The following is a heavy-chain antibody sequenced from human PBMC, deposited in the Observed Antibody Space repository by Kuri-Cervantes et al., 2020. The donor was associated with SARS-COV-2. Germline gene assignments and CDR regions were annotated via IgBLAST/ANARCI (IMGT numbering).Heavy chain of an antibody. J-gene: IGHJ5*01. Sequence: GGSLRLSCGVSGYSISSGYYWGWIRQPPGKGLEWVSSVRTDDTAQYADSVKGRFTIARDTSENTVFLQMNSLRAEDTAVYYCARSFPANSWWFDSWGPGTLVTVSS. CDR2: VRTDDTA. D-gene: IGHD2-21*01. V-gene: IGHV3-53*01. CDR3: ARSFPANSWWFDS. CDR1: GYSISSGYY.